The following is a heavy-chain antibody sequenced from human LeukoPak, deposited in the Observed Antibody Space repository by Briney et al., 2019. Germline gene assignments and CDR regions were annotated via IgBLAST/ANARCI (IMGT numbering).Heavy chain of an antibody. D-gene: IGHD2-2*01. CDR2: IKQDGSEK. J-gene: IGHJ6*02. V-gene: IGHV3-7*03. CDR1: GFTFSSYW. Sequence: PGGSLRLSCAASGFTFSSYWMSWVRQAPGKGLEWVANIKQDGSEKYYVDSVKGRFTISRDNAKNSLYLQMNSLRAEDTALYYCAKELSSTSWGRYYYYGMDVWGQGTTVTVSS. CDR3: AKELSSTSWGRYYYYGMDV.